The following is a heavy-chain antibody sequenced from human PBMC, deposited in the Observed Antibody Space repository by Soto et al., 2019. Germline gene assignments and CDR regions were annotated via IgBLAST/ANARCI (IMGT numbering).Heavy chain of an antibody. D-gene: IGHD3-10*01. J-gene: IGHJ4*01. CDR3: AALWFGELAFNY. V-gene: IGHV4-38-2*02. Sequence: PSETLSLTCSVSGYSIRSGYYWGWVRQAPGKGLEWLGSVYHNGIMFHNPSFQSRVTISVDTSKNQFSLNLRSVTAADTAVYYCAALWFGELAFNYWGHGILATVSS. CDR1: GYSIRSGYY. CDR2: VYHNGIM.